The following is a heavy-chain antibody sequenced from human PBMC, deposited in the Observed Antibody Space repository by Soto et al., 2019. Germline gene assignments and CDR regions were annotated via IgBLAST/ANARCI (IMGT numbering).Heavy chain of an antibody. CDR3: VAGQYFFDY. CDR1: GFSFSSYG. J-gene: IGHJ4*02. CDR2: ISYDGSNK. D-gene: IGHD6-19*01. V-gene: IGHV3-30*03. Sequence: GGSLRLSCAASGFSFSSYGMQWVRQAPGKGLEWVAVISYDGSNKYYADSVKDRFTISRDNSKKTLYLQMNSLRADDAAVYYCVAGQYFFDYCGQGTLVTVSS.